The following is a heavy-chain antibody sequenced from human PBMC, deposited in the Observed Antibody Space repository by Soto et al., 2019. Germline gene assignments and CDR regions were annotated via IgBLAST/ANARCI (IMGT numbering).Heavy chain of an antibody. J-gene: IGHJ6*02. D-gene: IGHD2-2*01. V-gene: IGHV1-69*06. CDR3: ARGTVVPAASPTGTKDKKPYYYYYYGMDV. CDR2: IIPIFGTA. Sequence: GASVKVSCKASGGTFSSYAISWVRQAPGQGLEWMGGIIPIFGTANYAQKFQGRVTITADKSTSTAYMELSSLRSEDTAVYYCARGTVVPAASPTGTKDKKPYYYYYYGMDVWGQGTTVTVSS. CDR1: GGTFSSYA.